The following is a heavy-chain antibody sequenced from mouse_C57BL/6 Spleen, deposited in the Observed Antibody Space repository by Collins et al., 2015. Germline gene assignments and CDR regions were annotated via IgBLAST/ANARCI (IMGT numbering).Heavy chain of an antibody. J-gene: IGHJ1*01. V-gene: IGHV1-9*01. Sequence: QVQLQQSGAELMKPGASVKISCKATGYTFSSYWIEWVKQRPGHGLEWIGEILPGSGSTSYNEKFKGKATFTADTSSNTAYMQLSSLTSEDSAVYYCARGLWVRPGDWYFDVWGAGTTVTVSS. CDR3: ARGLWVRPGDWYFDV. CDR1: GYTFSSYW. CDR2: ILPGSGST. D-gene: IGHD2-14*01.